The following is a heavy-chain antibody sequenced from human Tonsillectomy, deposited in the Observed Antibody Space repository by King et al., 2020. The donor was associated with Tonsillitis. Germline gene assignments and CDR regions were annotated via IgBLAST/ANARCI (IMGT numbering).Heavy chain of an antibody. D-gene: IGHD2-15*01. CDR1: GGSFSGYY. Sequence: VQLQQWGAGLLKPSETLSLTCAVYGGSFSGYYWSWIRQPPGKGLEWIGEINHSGSTNYNPSLKSRVTVSVDTSKKQFSLKLSSVTASDTAVYYCASRGYCSGGSCRRFDPWGQGTLVTVSS. CDR3: ASRGYCSGGSCRRFDP. J-gene: IGHJ5*02. V-gene: IGHV4-34*01. CDR2: INHSGST.